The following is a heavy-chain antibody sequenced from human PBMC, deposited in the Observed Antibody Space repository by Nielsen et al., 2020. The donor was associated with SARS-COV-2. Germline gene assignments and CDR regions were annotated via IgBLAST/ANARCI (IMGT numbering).Heavy chain of an antibody. CDR1: GGSISTGSHY. D-gene: IGHD5-24*01. CDR3: ARGGYNIYDFDY. CDR2: IFYIGTA. J-gene: IGHJ4*02. V-gene: IGHV4-61*01. Sequence: SETLSLTCIVSGGSISTGSHYWSWIRQPPGKGLEWIGYIFYIGTANYNPSFQSRVNISVDTSKNQFSLKLSSVTAADTAIYYCARGGYNIYDFDYWGRGTLVTVSS.